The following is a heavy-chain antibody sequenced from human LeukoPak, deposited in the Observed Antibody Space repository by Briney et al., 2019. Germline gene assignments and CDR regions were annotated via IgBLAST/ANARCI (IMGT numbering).Heavy chain of an antibody. CDR3: AREEYGYPNLFDY. Sequence: GGSLRLSCAASGFTVSSNYMSWVRRAPGKGLEWVSVIYSGGSTYYADSVKGRFTISRDNSKNTLYLQMNSLRAEDTAVYYCAREEYGYPNLFDYWGQGTLVTVSS. V-gene: IGHV3-66*01. J-gene: IGHJ4*02. D-gene: IGHD3-16*02. CDR2: IYSGGST. CDR1: GFTVSSNY.